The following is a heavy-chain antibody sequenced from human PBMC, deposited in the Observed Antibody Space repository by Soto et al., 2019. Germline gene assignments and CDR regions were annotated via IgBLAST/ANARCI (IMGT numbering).Heavy chain of an antibody. CDR3: AKYRRTDAEGYRLDF. CDR2: VYYSGST. J-gene: IGHJ4*02. V-gene: IGHV4-59*01. D-gene: IGHD5-12*01. Sequence: SETLSLTCTLYGGSISGYYWSWIRQPPGKGLEWIGYVYYSGSTEYNPSLESRVTISVDMSNNQFSLMLTSVTAADTAVYYCAKYRRTDAEGYRLDFWGQGTLVTVSS. CDR1: GGSISGYY.